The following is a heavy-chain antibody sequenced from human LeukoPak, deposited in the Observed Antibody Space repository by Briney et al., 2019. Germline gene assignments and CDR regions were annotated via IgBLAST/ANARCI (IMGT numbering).Heavy chain of an antibody. J-gene: IGHJ4*02. CDR1: GFTFSGFW. CDR3: ARGKGLDY. Sequence: GGSLRLSCAASGFTFSGFWMSWVRQTPGRGLEWVANIKQDGSEKYYVDSVKGRFTISRDNAKNSLYLQMNGLRAEDTAVYYCARGKGLDYSGQGTLVTVSS. V-gene: IGHV3-7*01. CDR2: IKQDGSEK.